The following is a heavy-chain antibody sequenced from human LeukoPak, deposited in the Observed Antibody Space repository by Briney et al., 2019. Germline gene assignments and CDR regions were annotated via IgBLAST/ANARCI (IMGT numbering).Heavy chain of an antibody. Sequence: PGGSLRLSCAASGFTFSSYSMNWVRQAPGKGLEWVSSITSSSSYKYYADSVKGRFTISRDNAKNSLYLQMNSLRAEDTAVYYCARLRYSGYWGQGTLVTVSS. CDR3: ARLRYSGY. D-gene: IGHD2-21*01. J-gene: IGHJ4*02. V-gene: IGHV3-21*04. CDR1: GFTFSSYS. CDR2: ITSSSSYK.